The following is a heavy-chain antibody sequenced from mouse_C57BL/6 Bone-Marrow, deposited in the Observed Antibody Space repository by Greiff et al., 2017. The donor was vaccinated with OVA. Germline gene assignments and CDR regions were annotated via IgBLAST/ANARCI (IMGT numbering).Heavy chain of an antibody. CDR3: ARGGYGSSSYAMDY. Sequence: EVQLVESGPGLVKPSQSLSLTCSVTGYSITSGYYWNWIRQFPGNKLEWMGYISYDGSNNYNPSLKNRISITRDTSKNQFFLKLNSVTTEDTATYYCARGGYGSSSYAMDYGGQGTSVTVSS. D-gene: IGHD1-1*01. CDR1: GYSITSGYY. J-gene: IGHJ4*01. V-gene: IGHV3-6*01. CDR2: ISYDGSN.